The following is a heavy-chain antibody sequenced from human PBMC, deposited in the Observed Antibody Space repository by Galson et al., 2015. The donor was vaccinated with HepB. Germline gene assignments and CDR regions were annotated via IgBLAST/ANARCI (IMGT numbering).Heavy chain of an antibody. CDR2: IWFDGTNE. J-gene: IGHJ4*02. D-gene: IGHD3-10*01. V-gene: IGHV3-33*01. CDR3: ARASGGCYPTATYY. Sequence: SLRLSCAGSGFTFSSYGMHWVRQAPGKGLEWVAAIWFDGTNEHYGDSVKGRFSISRDNSENTLYLQMNHLRAEDTAVYFCARASGGCYPTATYYWGQGTLVTVSS. CDR1: GFTFSSYG.